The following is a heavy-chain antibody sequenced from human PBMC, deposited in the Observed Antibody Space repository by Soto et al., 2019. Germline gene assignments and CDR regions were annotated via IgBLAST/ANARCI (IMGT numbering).Heavy chain of an antibody. CDR1: RFTFSSYG. J-gene: IGHJ4*02. Sequence: QPGGSLRLSCAASRFTFSSYGMHWVRQAPGKGLEWVAVIWYDGSNKYYADSVKGRFTISRDNSKNTLYLQMNSLRAEDTAVYYCARAPGIAAAGTFLDYWGQGTLVTVSS. CDR2: IWYDGSNK. V-gene: IGHV3-33*01. D-gene: IGHD6-13*01. CDR3: ARAPGIAAAGTFLDY.